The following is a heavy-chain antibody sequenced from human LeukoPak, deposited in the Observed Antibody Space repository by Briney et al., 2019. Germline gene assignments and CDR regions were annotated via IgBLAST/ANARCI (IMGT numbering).Heavy chain of an antibody. J-gene: IGHJ6*03. Sequence: PSQTLSLTCTVSGGSISSGHYFWTWIRQPAGKGLEWIGRIYTSGSTNYNPSLKSRVTISLDTSKNQFSLNLNSVTAADTAMYYCARDMDFYMDVWGKGSTVTVSS. V-gene: IGHV4-61*02. CDR3: ARDMDFYMDV. CDR1: GGSISSGHYF. CDR2: IYTSGST. D-gene: IGHD3/OR15-3a*01.